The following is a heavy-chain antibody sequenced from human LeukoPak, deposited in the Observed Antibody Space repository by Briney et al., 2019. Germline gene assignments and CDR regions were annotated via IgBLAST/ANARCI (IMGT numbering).Heavy chain of an antibody. D-gene: IGHD2-15*01. CDR2: ISDDGSNK. CDR1: GFTFSSYA. CDR3: ARGVVAANPSDY. Sequence: PGRSLRLSCAASGFTFSSYAMHWVRQAPGKGLEWVSVISDDGSNKYYADSVKGRFTISRDNSKSTLYLQMNSLRDEDTAVYYCARGVVAANPSDYWGQGTLVTVSS. V-gene: IGHV3-30*04. J-gene: IGHJ4*02.